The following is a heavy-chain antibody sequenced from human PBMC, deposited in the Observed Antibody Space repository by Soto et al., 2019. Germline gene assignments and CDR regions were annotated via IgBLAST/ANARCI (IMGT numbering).Heavy chain of an antibody. CDR1: GGSIRPYY. D-gene: IGHD6-6*01. V-gene: IGHV4-59*01. CDR3: ARGSPMSSSFPLDF. J-gene: IGHJ4*02. CDR2: IYYTGST. Sequence: QVQLQESGPGLVTPSETLSLTCTVSGGSIRPYYWSWIRQPPGKGREWIGYIYYTGSTNYNSSLKSRVTMSLDTSKNQFSLKLNSVTAADTALYYCARGSPMSSSFPLDFWGQGTLVAVSS.